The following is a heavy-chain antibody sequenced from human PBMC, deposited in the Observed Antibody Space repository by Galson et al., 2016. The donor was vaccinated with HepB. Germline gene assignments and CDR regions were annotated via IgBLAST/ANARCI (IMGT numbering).Heavy chain of an antibody. Sequence: SLRLSCAASGFTFSTYAMSWVRQSPGKGLEWVSAISGSGAGETTYYADSVRGRFAIFRHNSDDRLFLQMTSLRADDTAVYYCAIAPLVTCDHVRCYPFDYWGQVTLVTVSS. CDR3: AIAPLVTCDHVRCYPFDY. CDR2: ISGSGAGETT. J-gene: IGHJ4*02. D-gene: IGHD3-16*02. V-gene: IGHV3-23*01. CDR1: GFTFSTYA.